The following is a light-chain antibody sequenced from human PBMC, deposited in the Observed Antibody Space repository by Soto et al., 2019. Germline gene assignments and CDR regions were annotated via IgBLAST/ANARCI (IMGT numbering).Light chain of an antibody. J-gene: IGKJ1*01. Sequence: IQMTQCPSTLSGSVGDRVTITCRASQPVXSWFVWYQRKPGKAPNFLXDDVSSLERGGPSRLSGSESGTEFTLTISSLQPDDFANYYFQQYKSDTCTVGQGTKVDI. CDR1: QPVXSW. CDR2: DVS. CDR3: QQYKSDTCT. V-gene: IGKV1-5*01.